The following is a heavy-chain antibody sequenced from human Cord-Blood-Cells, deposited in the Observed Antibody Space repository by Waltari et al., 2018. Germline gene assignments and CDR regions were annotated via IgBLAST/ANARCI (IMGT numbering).Heavy chain of an antibody. D-gene: IGHD6-13*01. J-gene: IGHJ6*02. V-gene: IGHV3-49*04. Sequence: EVQLVESGGGLVQRGRSLRLSCTASGFTFGDYAMSWVRQAPGKGLEWVGFIRSKAYGGTTDYAASVKGKFTISRDDSKSIAYLQMNSLKTEDTAVYYCTAFSIAAAGWYYYYGMDVWGQGTTVTVSS. CDR2: IRSKAYGGTT. CDR3: TAFSIAAAGWYYYYGMDV. CDR1: GFTFGDYA.